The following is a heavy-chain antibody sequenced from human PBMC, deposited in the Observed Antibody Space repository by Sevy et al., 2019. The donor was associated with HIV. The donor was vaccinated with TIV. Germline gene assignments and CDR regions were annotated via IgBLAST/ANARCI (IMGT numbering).Heavy chain of an antibody. Sequence: SETLSLTCAVSGGSISTNNWWSWVRQSPGEGLEWIGEIHHSGSTNYNPSLKSRVTMSVDKSKNQFSLKLTSVTAADTAVYYCPRDLNDFWSGPLDVWGQGTTVTVSS. CDR1: GGSISTNNW. CDR2: IHHSGST. J-gene: IGHJ6*02. D-gene: IGHD3-3*01. CDR3: PRDLNDFWSGPLDV. V-gene: IGHV4-4*02.